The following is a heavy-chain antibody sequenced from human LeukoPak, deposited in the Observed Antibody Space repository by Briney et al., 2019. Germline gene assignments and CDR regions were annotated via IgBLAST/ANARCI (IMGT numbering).Heavy chain of an antibody. CDR2: IWYDGSNK. CDR3: ARDPSAGGGNYLEN. D-gene: IGHD4-23*01. J-gene: IGHJ4*02. CDR1: GFTFGSSG. Sequence: PGRSLRRSCAASGFTFGSSGMHWVRQAPGKGPEWVAVIWYDGSNKYYAHSVKGRFTISRDNSKNTLYLQMNSLRAEDTALYYCARDPSAGGGNYLENWGQGTLVTVSS. V-gene: IGHV3-33*01.